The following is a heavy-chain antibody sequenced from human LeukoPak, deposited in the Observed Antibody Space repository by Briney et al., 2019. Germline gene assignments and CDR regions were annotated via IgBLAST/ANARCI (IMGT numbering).Heavy chain of an antibody. D-gene: IGHD3-22*01. CDR2: IYYSGST. V-gene: IGHV4-39*07. J-gene: IGHJ4*02. Sequence: SETLSLTCTVSGGSISSSSYYWGWIRQPPGKGLEWIGSIYYSGSTNYNPSLKSRVTISVDTSKNQFSLKLSSVTAADTAVYYCARVYYYDSSGYWVYYFDYWGQGTLVTVSS. CDR3: ARVYYYDSSGYWVYYFDY. CDR1: GGSISSSSYY.